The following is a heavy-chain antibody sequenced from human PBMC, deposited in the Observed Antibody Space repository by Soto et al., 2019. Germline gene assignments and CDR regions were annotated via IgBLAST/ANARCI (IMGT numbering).Heavy chain of an antibody. CDR3: ARVGSEALFLS. J-gene: IGHJ5*02. CDR2: IIPILGIA. CDR1: GGTFSSYT. D-gene: IGHD6-25*01. Sequence: GASLKVSCKASGGTFSSYTISWVRQAPGQGLEWMGRIIPILGIANYAQKFQGRVTITADKSTSTAYMELSSLRSEDTAVYYCARVGSEALFLSWGQGTLVTVSS. V-gene: IGHV1-69*02.